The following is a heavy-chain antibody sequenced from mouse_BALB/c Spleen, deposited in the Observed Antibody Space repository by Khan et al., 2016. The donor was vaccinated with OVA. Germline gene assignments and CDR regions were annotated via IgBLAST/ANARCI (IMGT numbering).Heavy chain of an antibody. CDR1: GYSFTDYS. D-gene: IGHD1-3*01. J-gene: IGHJ2*01. CDR3: ASGLKDGNFDY. Sequence: QIQLVQSGPELKQPGETVKISCTASGYSFTDYSMHCMKQAPGKGLQWMGWINTETGETTYADDFKGRFAFSLGTSASTAYLPFNTLKDEETATYVCASGLKDGNFDYWGQGTTLTVSS. V-gene: IGHV9-2-1*01. CDR2: INTETGET.